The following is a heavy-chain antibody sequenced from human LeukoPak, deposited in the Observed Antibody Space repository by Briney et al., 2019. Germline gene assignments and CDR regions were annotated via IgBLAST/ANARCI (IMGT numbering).Heavy chain of an antibody. CDR3: ARDHLGGALEANWFDP. D-gene: IGHD3-16*01. CDR1: GFTFSSYS. CDR2: ISSSSSYI. Sequence: GGSLRLSCAASGFTFSSYSMNWVRQAPGKGLEWVSSISSSSSYIYYADSVKARFTISRDNAKNSLYLQMNSLRAEDTAVYYCARDHLGGALEANWFDPWGQGTLVTVSS. J-gene: IGHJ5*02. V-gene: IGHV3-21*01.